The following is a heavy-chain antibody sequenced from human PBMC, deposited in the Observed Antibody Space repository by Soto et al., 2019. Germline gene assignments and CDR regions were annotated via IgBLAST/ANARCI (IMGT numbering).Heavy chain of an antibody. J-gene: IGHJ6*02. CDR3: VKDGSSGWPYFYDMDV. D-gene: IGHD6-19*01. CDR2: ISYNGNNN. CDR1: GFTFSSYG. Sequence: QVQLVESGGGVVQPGRSLRLSCAASGFTFSSYGMHWVRQAPGKGLECVAVISYNGNNNYYSDSVRGRFTISRDNSKNTLYLQMSSLRPEDTAVYYCVKDGSSGWPYFYDMDVWGQGTTVTVSS. V-gene: IGHV3-30*18.